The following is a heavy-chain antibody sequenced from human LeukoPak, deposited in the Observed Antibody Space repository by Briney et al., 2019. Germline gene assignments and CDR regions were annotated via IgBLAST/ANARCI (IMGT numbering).Heavy chain of an antibody. CDR3: ARGVDDYYYYGMDV. D-gene: IGHD2-15*01. Sequence: GASVKVSCKASGYTFTGYYMHWVRQAPGQGLEWMGWINPNSGGTNYAQKFQGRVTMTRDTSISTAYMELSRLRSDDTAVYYCARGVDDYYYYGMDVWGQGTTVTVSS. CDR1: GYTFTGYY. J-gene: IGHJ6*02. V-gene: IGHV1-2*02. CDR2: INPNSGGT.